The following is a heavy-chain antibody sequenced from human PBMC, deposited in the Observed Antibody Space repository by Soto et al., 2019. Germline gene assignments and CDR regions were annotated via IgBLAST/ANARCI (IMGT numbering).Heavy chain of an antibody. D-gene: IGHD2-2*02. J-gene: IGHJ6*02. V-gene: IGHV1-18*04. CDR3: ARDPLVVVVPAAIGGDYYYGMDV. CDR1: GYSFTSYG. Sequence: ASVKVSCKASGYSFTSYGISWVRQAPGQGLEWMGWISAYNGNTNYAQKLQGRVTMTTDTPTSTAYMELRSLRSDDTAAYYCARDPLVVVVPAAIGGDYYYGMDVWGQGTTVTVSS. CDR2: ISAYNGNT.